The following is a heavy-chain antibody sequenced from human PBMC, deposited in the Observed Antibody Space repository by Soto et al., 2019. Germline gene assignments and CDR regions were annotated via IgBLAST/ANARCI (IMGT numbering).Heavy chain of an antibody. J-gene: IGHJ3*02. Sequence: GESLKISCKGSGYSFTSYWISWVRQMPGKGLEWMGRIDPSDSYTNYSPSFQGHVTISADKSISTAYLQWSSLKASDTAMYYCARHAEASYYYDSSGYTIAHAFDIWGQGTMVTVSS. CDR1: GYSFTSYW. D-gene: IGHD3-22*01. V-gene: IGHV5-10-1*01. CDR3: ARHAEASYYYDSSGYTIAHAFDI. CDR2: IDPSDSYT.